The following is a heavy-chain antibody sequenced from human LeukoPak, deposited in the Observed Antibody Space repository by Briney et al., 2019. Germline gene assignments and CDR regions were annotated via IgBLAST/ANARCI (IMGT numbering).Heavy chain of an antibody. V-gene: IGHV4-39*07. D-gene: IGHD3-22*01. CDR3: ARGPDSSGYYYFDF. J-gene: IGHJ4*02. CDR2: VYYGTNT. Sequence: PSETLSLTCAVSGGFVNSSAYYWAWIRQPPGKGLEFIASVYYGTNTYYNPSLKSRVTISVDTSKNQFSLKLSSVTAADTAVYYCARGPDSSGYYYFDFWGQGTLVTVSS. CDR1: GGFVNSSAYY.